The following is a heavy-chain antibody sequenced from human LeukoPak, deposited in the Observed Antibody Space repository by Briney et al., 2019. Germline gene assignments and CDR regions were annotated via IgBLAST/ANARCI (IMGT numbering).Heavy chain of an antibody. CDR2: IQSIVNGGTT. D-gene: IGHD3-10*01. CDR3: TTHYRPGSHYNIFDY. Sequence: GGSLRLSCAASGITFSDTWMSWVRRAPGKGLEWVGRIQSIVNGGTTDYAAPVKGRFTVSRDDSKDMVFLQMNSLETEDIAVYYCTTHYRPGSHYNIFDYWGQGTLVTVSS. J-gene: IGHJ4*02. V-gene: IGHV3-15*01. CDR1: GITFSDTW.